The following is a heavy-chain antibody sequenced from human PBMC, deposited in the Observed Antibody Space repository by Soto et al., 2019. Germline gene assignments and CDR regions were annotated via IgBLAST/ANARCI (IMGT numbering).Heavy chain of an antibody. D-gene: IGHD4-4*01. Sequence: GKGLEWVAVISYGGINNYYADSVKGRFTISRDDSKNTVYLQMNGLRPEDTAVYFCARTTVVSGTPDFDYWGQGTLVTVSS. CDR2: ISYGGINN. J-gene: IGHJ4*02. V-gene: IGHV3-30-3*01. CDR3: ARTTVVSGTPDFDY.